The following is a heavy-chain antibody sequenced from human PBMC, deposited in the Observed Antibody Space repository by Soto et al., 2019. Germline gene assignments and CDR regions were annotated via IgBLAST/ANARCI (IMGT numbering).Heavy chain of an antibody. V-gene: IGHV5-51*01. Sequence: GESLKISCKGSGYSFTSYWIGWVRQMPGKGLEWMGIIYPGDSDTRYSPSFQGQVTISADKSISTAYLQWSSLKASDTAMYYCARGRGIAARPRWFDPWGQGTLVTVSS. J-gene: IGHJ5*02. D-gene: IGHD6-6*01. CDR2: IYPGDSDT. CDR3: ARGRGIAARPRWFDP. CDR1: GYSFTSYW.